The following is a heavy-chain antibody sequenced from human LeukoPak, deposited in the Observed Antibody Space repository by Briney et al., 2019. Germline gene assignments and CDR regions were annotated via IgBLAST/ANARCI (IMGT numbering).Heavy chain of an antibody. Sequence: PSETLSLTCAVSGGSISSGGYSWSWIRQPPGKGLEWIGYIYHSGSTNYNPSLKSRVTISVDTSKNQFSLKLSSVTAADTAVYYCARADKYCSGGSCYKWSEDYYYYGMDVWGQGTTVTVSS. CDR1: GGSISSGGYS. CDR3: ARADKYCSGGSCYKWSEDYYYYGMDV. J-gene: IGHJ6*02. D-gene: IGHD2-15*01. CDR2: IYHSGST. V-gene: IGHV4-30-2*01.